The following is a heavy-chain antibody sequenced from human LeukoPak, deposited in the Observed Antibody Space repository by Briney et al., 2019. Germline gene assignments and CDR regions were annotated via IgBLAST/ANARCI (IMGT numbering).Heavy chain of an antibody. J-gene: IGHJ3*02. Sequence: SETLSLTCTVSGGSISSGSYYWSWIRQPAGKGLEWIGRIYTSGSTNYNPSLKSRVTISVDTSKNQFSLKLSSVTAADTAVYYCARVWVPGYLEHDAFDIWGQGTMVTVSS. CDR1: GGSISSGSYY. V-gene: IGHV4-61*02. CDR3: ARVWVPGYLEHDAFDI. CDR2: IYTSGST. D-gene: IGHD3-9*01.